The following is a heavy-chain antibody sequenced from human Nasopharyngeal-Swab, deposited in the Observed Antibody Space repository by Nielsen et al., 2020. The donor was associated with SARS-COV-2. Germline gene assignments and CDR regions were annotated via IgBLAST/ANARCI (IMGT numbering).Heavy chain of an antibody. CDR1: GYTFTDYY. CDR2: IKPNSGGT. D-gene: IGHD3-22*01. J-gene: IGHJ4*02. CDR3: ARDQIGDSSGYDFDY. V-gene: IGHV1-2*04. Sequence: ASVKVSGKASGYTFTDYYMHWVRQAPGQGLEWMGWIKPNSGGTNNAQKFQGWVTMSRDTSISTAYMELSRLRSDDTAVYYCARDQIGDSSGYDFDYWGQGTLVTVSS.